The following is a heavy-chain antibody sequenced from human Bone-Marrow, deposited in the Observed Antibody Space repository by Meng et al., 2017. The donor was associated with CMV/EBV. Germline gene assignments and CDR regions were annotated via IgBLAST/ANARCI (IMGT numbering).Heavy chain of an antibody. V-gene: IGHV3-21*01. Sequence: SRFTFSSYSMNWVRQAPGKGLEWVSSISSSSSYIYYADSVKGRFTISRDNAKNSLYLQMNSLRAEDTAVYYCARGRKNWNYGNWFDPWGQGTLVTVSS. J-gene: IGHJ5*02. CDR3: ARGRKNWNYGNWFDP. D-gene: IGHD1-7*01. CDR2: ISSSSSYI. CDR1: RFTFSSYS.